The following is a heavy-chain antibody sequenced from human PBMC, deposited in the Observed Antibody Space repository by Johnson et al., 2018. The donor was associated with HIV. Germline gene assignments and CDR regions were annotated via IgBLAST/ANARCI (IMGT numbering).Heavy chain of an antibody. D-gene: IGHD3-22*01. V-gene: IGHV3-30*18. CDR2: ISYDGKNK. Sequence: QVQLVESGGGLVQSGGSLRLSCAASGFTFRSYGMHRVRQAPGKGLEWVAVISYDGKNKYFGDSVKGRFTISRDNSKNTLYLHMNSLRVEDTAVYYCAKANYYVYAFDIWGQGTMVTVSS. CDR3: AKANYYVYAFDI. CDR1: GFTFRSYG. J-gene: IGHJ3*02.